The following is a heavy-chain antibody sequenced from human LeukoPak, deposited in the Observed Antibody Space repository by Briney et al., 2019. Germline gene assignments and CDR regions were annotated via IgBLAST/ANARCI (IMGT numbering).Heavy chain of an antibody. CDR1: GGTFTNSA. J-gene: IGHJ5*02. CDR3: ARDVHGDYGSGWFDP. CDR2: IMPLFGTA. Sequence: GASVKVSCKTSGGTFTNSAISWVRQAPGQGLEWLGGIMPLFGTAGYAQKFQGRDTITKDESTRTVYLELTSLTSDDTAVYYCARDVHGDYGSGWFDPWGQGTLVSVSS. D-gene: IGHD4-17*01. V-gene: IGHV1-69*05.